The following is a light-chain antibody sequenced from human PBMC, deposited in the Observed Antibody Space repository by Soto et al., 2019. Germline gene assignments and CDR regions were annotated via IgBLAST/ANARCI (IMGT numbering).Light chain of an antibody. J-gene: IGLJ1*01. V-gene: IGLV2-23*02. CDR3: CSYAGSSSSI. CDR1: SSDVGTYNL. Sequence: QSVLTQPASVSGSPGQSITISCSGTSSDVGTYNLVSWYQQYPGKAPRLMIYEVTKRPSGVSNRFSGSKSGNTASLTISGLQPEDEADYYSCSYAGSSSSIFRPGTKVTVL. CDR2: EVT.